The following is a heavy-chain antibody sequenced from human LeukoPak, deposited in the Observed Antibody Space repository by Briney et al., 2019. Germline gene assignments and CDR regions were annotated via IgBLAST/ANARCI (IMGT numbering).Heavy chain of an antibody. J-gene: IGHJ4*02. CDR2: ISYDGSNK. CDR1: GFTFSSYA. V-gene: IGHV3-30-3*01. D-gene: IGHD3-10*01. Sequence: GGSLRLSCAASGFTFSSYAMHWVRQAPGKGLEWVAVISYDGSNKYYADSVKGRFTISRDNSKNTLYLQMNSLRAEDTAVYYCARDKLVRGVSGTFFDYWGQGTLVTVSS. CDR3: ARDKLVRGVSGTFFDY.